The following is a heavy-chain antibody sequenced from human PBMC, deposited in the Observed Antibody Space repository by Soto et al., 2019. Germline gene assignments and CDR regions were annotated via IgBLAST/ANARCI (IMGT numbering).Heavy chain of an antibody. CDR1: GFTFSSYA. Sequence: EVQLLESGGGLVQPGGSLRLSCAASGFTFSSYAMSWFPQAPGKGLRWASAISGSGGSTYYADSVKGRFTISRDNSKNTLYLQMNSLRAEDTAVYYCAKEGSNYDFWSGYPYYFDYWGQGTLVTVSS. CDR2: ISGSGGST. J-gene: IGHJ4*02. CDR3: AKEGSNYDFWSGYPYYFDY. D-gene: IGHD3-3*01. V-gene: IGHV3-23*01.